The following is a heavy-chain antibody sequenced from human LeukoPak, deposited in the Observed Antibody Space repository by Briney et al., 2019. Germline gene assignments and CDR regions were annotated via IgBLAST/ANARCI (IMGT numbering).Heavy chain of an antibody. Sequence: GGSLRLSCAASGFTFRNYAMSWVRQAPGKGLEWVSVIYSGGSTYYADSVKGRFTISRDNSKNTLYLQMNSLRAEDTAVYYCVSTIVGATPLLDYWGQGTLVTVSS. D-gene: IGHD1-26*01. CDR1: GFTFRNYA. J-gene: IGHJ4*02. CDR2: IYSGGST. CDR3: VSTIVGATPLLDY. V-gene: IGHV3-66*01.